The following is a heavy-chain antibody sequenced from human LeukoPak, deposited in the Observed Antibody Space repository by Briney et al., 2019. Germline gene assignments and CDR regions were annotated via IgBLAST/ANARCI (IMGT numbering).Heavy chain of an antibody. V-gene: IGHV4-38-2*01. D-gene: IGHD2-2*01. CDR1: GYSISSGRY. J-gene: IGHJ4*02. Sequence: PSETLSLTCAVSGYSISSGRYWGWIRQPPGKGLEWIGSVFHSGSTYYNPSLKSRVTISVDTSKNHFSLNPRSVTAADTAAYYCARSLSTAGIDYWGQGTLVTVSS. CDR3: ARSLSTAGIDY. CDR2: VFHSGST.